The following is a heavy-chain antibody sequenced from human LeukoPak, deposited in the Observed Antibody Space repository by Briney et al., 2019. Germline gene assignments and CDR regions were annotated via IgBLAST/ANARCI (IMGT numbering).Heavy chain of an antibody. CDR2: ISSSGGST. Sequence: GSLRLSCSASGFTFSSYAMSWVRQAPGKGLEWVSVISSSGGSTYYADSVKGRFTISRDNSKNTLYLQMNSLRAEDTAVYYCAKQSSGYSQEDYWGQGTLVIVSS. V-gene: IGHV3-23*01. CDR3: AKQSSGYSQEDY. D-gene: IGHD3-22*01. CDR1: GFTFSSYA. J-gene: IGHJ4*02.